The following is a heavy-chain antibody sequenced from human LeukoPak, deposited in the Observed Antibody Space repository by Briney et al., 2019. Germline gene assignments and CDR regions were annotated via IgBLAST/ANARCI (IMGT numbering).Heavy chain of an antibody. J-gene: IGHJ4*02. D-gene: IGHD3-10*01. CDR1: GFTFSSYA. CDR3: ARDWNYYGSGSYYNLYFDY. V-gene: IGHV3-30*04. Sequence: PGRSLRLSCAASGFTFSSYAMHWVRQAPGKGLEWVAVISYDGSNKYYADSVKGRFTISRDNSKNTLYLQMNSLRAEDTAVYYCARDWNYYGSGSYYNLYFDYWGRGTLVAVSS. CDR2: ISYDGSNK.